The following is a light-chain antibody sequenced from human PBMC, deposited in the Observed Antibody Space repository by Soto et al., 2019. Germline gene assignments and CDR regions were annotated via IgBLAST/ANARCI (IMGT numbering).Light chain of an antibody. V-gene: IGKV1-39*01. CDR2: AAY. J-gene: IGKJ1*01. CDR3: QQSYSTLWT. Sequence: DIQMTQSPSSLSASVGDRVTITCRASQSISYYLNWYQQKPGKAHKLLIYAAYTLQSGVPSRFSGSGSGTDFTLTIISLQPEDFATYYCQQSYSTLWTLGQGTKVEIK. CDR1: QSISYY.